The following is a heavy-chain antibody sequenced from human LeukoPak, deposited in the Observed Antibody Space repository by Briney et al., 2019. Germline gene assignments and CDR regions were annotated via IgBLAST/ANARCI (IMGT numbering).Heavy chain of an antibody. CDR3: ARLGYCSGGSCFSIDI. D-gene: IGHD2-15*01. V-gene: IGHV3-30-3*01. CDR1: GFTFSSYA. CDR2: ISYDGSNK. J-gene: IGHJ3*02. Sequence: PGRSLRLSCAASGFTFSSYAMHWVRQAQGKGLEWVAVISYDGSNKYYADSVKGRFTISRDNAKNSLYLQMHSLRAEDTAVYYCARLGYCSGGSCFSIDIWGQGTMVAVSS.